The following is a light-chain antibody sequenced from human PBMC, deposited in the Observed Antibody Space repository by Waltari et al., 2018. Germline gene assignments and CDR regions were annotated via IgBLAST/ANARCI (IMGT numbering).Light chain of an antibody. CDR3: QVWDANNDPGV. CDR1: NIGTKS. V-gene: IGLV3-21*04. Sequence: SYVLTQPPSVSVAPGETARITCGGNNIGTKSVHWYQQKPGQAPVLVTSYDSDRRSGIAERIAGANSGNTATLTISRVEAGDEAEYFCQVWDANNDPGVFGTGTEVTVL. CDR2: YDS. J-gene: IGLJ1*01.